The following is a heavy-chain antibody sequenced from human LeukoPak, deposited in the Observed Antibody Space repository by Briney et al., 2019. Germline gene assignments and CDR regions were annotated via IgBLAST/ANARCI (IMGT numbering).Heavy chain of an antibody. CDR2: INSDGRTT. CDR3: ARDYGYCVN. J-gene: IGHJ4*02. CDR1: GFTFSSYW. Sequence: PGGSLRLSCEASGFTFSSYWMHWVRQAPGKGLVWVSRINSDGRTTSYADSVKGRFTISRDNSKNTLYLQMNSLRAEDTAVYYCARDYGYCVNWGQGTLVTVSS. D-gene: IGHD5-24*01. V-gene: IGHV3-74*01.